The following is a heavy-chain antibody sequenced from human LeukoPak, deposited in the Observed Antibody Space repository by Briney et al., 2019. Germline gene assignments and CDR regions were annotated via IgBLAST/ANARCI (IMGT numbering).Heavy chain of an antibody. J-gene: IGHJ6*03. CDR2: ISAYNGNT. V-gene: IGHV1-18*01. Sequence: GASVKVSCKASGYTFTSYGISWVRQAPGQGLEWMGWISAYNGNTNYAQKLQGRVTMTTDTSTSTAYMELRSLRSDDTAVYYCARDPAWDDYYYYYYMDVWGKGTTVTVSS. CDR1: GYTFTSYG. D-gene: IGHD1-1*01. CDR3: ARDPAWDDYYYYYYMDV.